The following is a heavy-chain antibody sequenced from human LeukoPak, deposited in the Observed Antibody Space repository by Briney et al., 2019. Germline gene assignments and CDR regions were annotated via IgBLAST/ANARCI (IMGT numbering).Heavy chain of an antibody. CDR2: IYYSGST. D-gene: IGHD5-12*01. CDR1: GGSISSGDYY. V-gene: IGHV4-30-4*01. CDR3: ARGEGGYDSPFDY. Sequence: PSETLSLTCTVSGGSISSGDYYWSWIRQPPGKGLEWIGYIYYSGSTYYNPSLKSRVTISVDRSKNQFSLKLSSVTAADTAVYYCARGEGGYDSPFDYWGQGTLVTVSS. J-gene: IGHJ4*02.